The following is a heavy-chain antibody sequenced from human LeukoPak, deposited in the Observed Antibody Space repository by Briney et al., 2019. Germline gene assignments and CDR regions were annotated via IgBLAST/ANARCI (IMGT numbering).Heavy chain of an antibody. Sequence: PSETLSLTCAVYGGSFSGYYWSWIRQPPGKGLEWIGYIYYSGSTNYNPSLKSRVTISVDTSKNQFSLKLSSVTAADTAVYYCASWPNYYGSGSYQLGYWGQGTLVTVSS. CDR3: ASWPNYYGSGSYQLGY. J-gene: IGHJ4*02. V-gene: IGHV4-59*01. CDR1: GGSFSGYY. D-gene: IGHD3-10*01. CDR2: IYYSGST.